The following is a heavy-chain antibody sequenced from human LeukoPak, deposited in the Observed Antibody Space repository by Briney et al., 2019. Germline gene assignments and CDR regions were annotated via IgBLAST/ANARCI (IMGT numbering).Heavy chain of an antibody. D-gene: IGHD2-15*01. Sequence: ASVKVSCKASGYTFTGYYMHWVRQAPGQGLEWMGWINPNSGGTNYAQKFQGRVTMTRDTSISTAYMELSRLRSDDTAVYYCARDKGGYCSGGSCMDVWGKGTTVTISS. CDR2: INPNSGGT. CDR3: ARDKGGYCSGGSCMDV. V-gene: IGHV1-2*02. CDR1: GYTFTGYY. J-gene: IGHJ6*03.